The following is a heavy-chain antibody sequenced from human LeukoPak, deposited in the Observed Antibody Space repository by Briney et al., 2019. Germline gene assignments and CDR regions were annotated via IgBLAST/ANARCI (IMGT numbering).Heavy chain of an antibody. CDR2: IIPIFGTA. V-gene: IGHV1-69*13. Sequence: ASVKVSCKASGGTFSSYAISWVRQAPGQGLEWMGGIIPIFGTANYAQKFQGRVTITADESTSTAYMELSSLRSEDTAVYYCARGEIIVGATTGDVDYWGQGTLVTVSS. J-gene: IGHJ4*02. CDR1: GGTFSSYA. D-gene: IGHD1-26*01. CDR3: ARGEIIVGATTGDVDY.